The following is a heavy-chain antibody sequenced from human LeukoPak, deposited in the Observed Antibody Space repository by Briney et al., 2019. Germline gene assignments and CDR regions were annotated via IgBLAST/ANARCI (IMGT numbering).Heavy chain of an antibody. CDR2: ISYDGSNK. J-gene: IGHJ3*02. CDR1: GFTFSSYA. CDR3: ARVTATYYDFWSGWGAFNI. V-gene: IGHV3-30-3*01. D-gene: IGHD3-3*01. Sequence: TGWSLRLSCAASGFTFSSYAMHWVRQAPGKGLEWVAVISYDGSNKYYADSVKGRFTISRDNSKNRLYLQMNSLRAEDTAVYYCARVTATYYDFWSGWGAFNIWGQGTMVTVSS.